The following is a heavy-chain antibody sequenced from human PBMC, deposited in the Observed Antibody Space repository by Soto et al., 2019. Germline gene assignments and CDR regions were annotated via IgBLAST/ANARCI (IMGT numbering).Heavy chain of an antibody. D-gene: IGHD2-21*02. V-gene: IGHV1-46*02. J-gene: IGHJ3*02. CDR2: MTPSDGST. CDR3: AKHCGGDCSNGFDI. Sequence: QLHLVQSGAEVKEPGDSVKVSCKTSADIFNNYYMHWVRQAPGQGLEWMGVMTPSDGSTNSAQSFQGRVTMTRDTSTRAVYVELSSLRSEDTAEYYCAKHCGGDCSNGFDIWGQGTKVTVS. CDR1: ADIFNNYY.